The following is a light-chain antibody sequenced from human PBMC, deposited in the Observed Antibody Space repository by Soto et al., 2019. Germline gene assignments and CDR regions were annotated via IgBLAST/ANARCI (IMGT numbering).Light chain of an antibody. V-gene: IGKV3-15*01. CDR2: GAS. CDR3: QQYNNWPVT. Sequence: EIVMTQSPATLSVSPGERATLSCRASQSVSSNLAWYQQKPGRAPRLLIYGASTRATGIPARFSGSGSGTEFTLTISSLQSEDFAVYYCQQYNNWPVTFGQGTKVDI. CDR1: QSVSSN. J-gene: IGKJ1*01.